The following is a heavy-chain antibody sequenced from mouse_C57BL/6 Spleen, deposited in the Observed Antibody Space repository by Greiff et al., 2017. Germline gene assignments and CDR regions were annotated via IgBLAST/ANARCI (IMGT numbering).Heavy chain of an antibody. CDR3: ARGFYDYDWFAY. CDR2: ILPGNGST. CDR1: GYTFTGYW. D-gene: IGHD2-4*01. J-gene: IGHJ3*01. V-gene: IGHV1-9*01. Sequence: QVQLQQSGAELMKPGASVKLSCKATGYTFTGYWIEWVKQRPGHGLEWIGEILPGNGSTNYNGKFKGKATFTVDTSSNTAYMQLSSLTTEDSAIYYCARGFYDYDWFAYWGQGTLVTVAA.